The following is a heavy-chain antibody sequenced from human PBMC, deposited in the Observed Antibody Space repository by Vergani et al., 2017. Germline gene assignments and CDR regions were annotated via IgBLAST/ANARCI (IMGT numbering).Heavy chain of an antibody. J-gene: IGHJ4*02. CDR2: ISRHGNRT. Sequence: EVHLLESGGGQVEAGGSLRLSCVASGFTFSNSAMSWVRPTSGKGLEWVSAISRHGNRTYYADSVTGRFTISRDNSKNTVYLQMNSLKAEDRATYYCAREERSNTSPFVGDWGQGTLVTV. CDR1: GFTFSNSA. V-gene: IGHV3-23*01. D-gene: IGHD2/OR15-2a*01. CDR3: AREERSNTSPFVGD.